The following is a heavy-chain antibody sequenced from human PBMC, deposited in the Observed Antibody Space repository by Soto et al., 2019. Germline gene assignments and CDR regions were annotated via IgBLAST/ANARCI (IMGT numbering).Heavy chain of an antibody. D-gene: IGHD1-1*01. Sequence: DVQLVESGGGLVQPGRSLRLSCAASGFIFDDFAMHWVRQDPGKGLEWVSGISWNSGSTDYAASVKGRFIISRDNARNSLYLQMNSLRPEDTALYYCARDTDSDTWNDPFDYWGQGALDIVS. J-gene: IGHJ4*02. CDR2: ISWNSGST. CDR3: ARDTDSDTWNDPFDY. V-gene: IGHV3-9*01. CDR1: GFIFDDFA.